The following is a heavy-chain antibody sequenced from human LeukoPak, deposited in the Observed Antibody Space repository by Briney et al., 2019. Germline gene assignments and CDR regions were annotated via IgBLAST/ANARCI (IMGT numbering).Heavy chain of an antibody. CDR3: ARGSVRGEFDP. J-gene: IGHJ5*02. V-gene: IGHV4-59*01. D-gene: IGHD3-10*01. CDR1: GGSFSGYY. CDR2: IYYIGST. Sequence: SETLSLTCAVYGGSFSGYYWSWVRQPPGKGLEWIGYIYYIGSTDYNPSLKSRVTMSVDTSKNQFSLKLSSVTAADTAVYSCARGSVRGEFDPWGQGTLVTVSS.